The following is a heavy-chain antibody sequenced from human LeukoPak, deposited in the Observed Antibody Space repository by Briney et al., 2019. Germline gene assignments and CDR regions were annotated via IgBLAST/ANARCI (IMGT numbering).Heavy chain of an antibody. D-gene: IGHD4-23*01. Sequence: PSETLSLTCTVSGGSISSGGYYWSWIRQHPGKGLEWIGYIYYSGSTYYNPSLKSRVTISVDTSKNQFSLKLSSVTAADTAVYYCARDYASTEAYGGVNYFDYWGQGTLVTVSS. CDR3: ARDYASTEAYGGVNYFDY. J-gene: IGHJ4*02. V-gene: IGHV4-31*03. CDR2: IYYSGST. CDR1: GGSISSGGYY.